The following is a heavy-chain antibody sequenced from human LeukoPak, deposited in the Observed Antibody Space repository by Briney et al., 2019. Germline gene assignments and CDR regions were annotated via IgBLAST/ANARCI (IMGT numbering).Heavy chain of an antibody. CDR2: IYYNGST. V-gene: IGHV4-59*08. CDR1: GGSIGSYH. J-gene: IGHJ4*02. CDR3: ARQVAATAPVGY. D-gene: IGHD6-13*01. Sequence: PSETLSLTCTVSGGSIGSYHWSWIRQPPGKGLEWIGHIYYNGSTNYNPSLKSRVTTSVDTSKNQFSLKLTSVTAADTAVYYCARQVAATAPVGYWGQGTLVTVSS.